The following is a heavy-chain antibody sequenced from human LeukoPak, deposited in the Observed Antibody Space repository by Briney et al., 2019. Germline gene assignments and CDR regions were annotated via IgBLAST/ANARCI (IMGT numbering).Heavy chain of an antibody. V-gene: IGHV3-48*02. Sequence: GGSLRLSCAASGFTFNSYNMNWVRQAPGKGLEWISYISSSGRTTNYADSVKGRFTISRDNAKNSLYLQMNSLKDGDTAVYYCATSGTYRFDYWGQGTLVTVSS. J-gene: IGHJ4*02. CDR3: ATSGTYRFDY. D-gene: IGHD1-26*01. CDR2: ISSSGRTT. CDR1: GFTFNSYN.